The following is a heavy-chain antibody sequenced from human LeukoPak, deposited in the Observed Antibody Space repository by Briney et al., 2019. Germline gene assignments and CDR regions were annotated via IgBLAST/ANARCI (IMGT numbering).Heavy chain of an antibody. V-gene: IGHV4-31*03. CDR2: IYYSGST. D-gene: IGHD4-11*01. CDR1: GGSIGSGGYY. J-gene: IGHJ4*02. Sequence: SETLSLTCTVSGGSIGSGGYYWSWIRQHPGKGLEWIGYIYYSGSTYYNPSLKSRVTISVDTSKNQFSLKLSSVTAADTAVYYCARETNNDYSNGHYFDYWGQGTLVTVSS. CDR3: ARETNNDYSNGHYFDY.